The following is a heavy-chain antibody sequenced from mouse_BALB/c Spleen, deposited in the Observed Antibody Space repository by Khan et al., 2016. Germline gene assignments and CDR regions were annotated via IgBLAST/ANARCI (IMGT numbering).Heavy chain of an antibody. CDR2: ISYSGST. J-gene: IGHJ1*01. Sequence: EVQLQESGPGLVKPSQSLSLTCTVTGYSITSDYAWNWIRQFPGNKLEWMGYISYSGSTSYNPSLKSRISITRDTSKNQFFLQLNSVTTEDTATYYCARPTVVATDFDVWGAGTTVTVSS. D-gene: IGHD1-1*01. V-gene: IGHV3-2*02. CDR3: ARPTVVATDFDV. CDR1: GYSITSDYA.